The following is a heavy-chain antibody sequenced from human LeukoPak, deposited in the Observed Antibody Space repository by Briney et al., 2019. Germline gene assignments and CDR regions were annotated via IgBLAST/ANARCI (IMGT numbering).Heavy chain of an antibody. CDR2: INANSGDT. Sequence: ASVKVSCKASGYTFTGHYLHWVRQAPGQGLEWMGWINANSGDTNYAQKFQGGVTTTRDTSISTAYMELSRLTSDDTAVYYCARNKGGKYYDNLTGKMDVWGKGTTVTVSS. CDR1: GYTFTGHY. D-gene: IGHD3-9*01. J-gene: IGHJ6*04. V-gene: IGHV1-2*02. CDR3: ARNKGGKYYDNLTGKMDV.